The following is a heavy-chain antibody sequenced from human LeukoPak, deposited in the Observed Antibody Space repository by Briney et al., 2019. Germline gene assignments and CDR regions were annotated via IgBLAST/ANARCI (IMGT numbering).Heavy chain of an antibody. V-gene: IGHV4-59*08. CDR1: GGSISSYY. J-gene: IGHJ5*02. Sequence: SETLSLTCTVSGGSISSYYWSWIRQPPGKGLEWIGYISHSGSTNYNSSLKSRVTISVDTSKNQFSLKLSSVTAADTAVYYCASFSWGSGSYNQEAIWSWFDPWGQGTLVTVSS. CDR2: ISHSGST. D-gene: IGHD3-10*01. CDR3: ASFSWGSGSYNQEAIWSWFDP.